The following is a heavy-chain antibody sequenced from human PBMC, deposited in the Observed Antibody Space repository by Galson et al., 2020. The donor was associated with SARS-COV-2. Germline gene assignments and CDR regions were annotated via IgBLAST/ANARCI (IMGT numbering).Heavy chain of an antibody. CDR1: GFTFGNYA. D-gene: IGHD2-8*01. V-gene: IGHV3-23*01. Sequence: GGSLRLSCAASGFTFGNYALNWVRQTPGKGLEWVSGISGSGFSTSYADSVRGRFTISKDNSRNTLYLEMSSVRAEDTAVYFCAKGSPIKLGPRGSEVYVYGVHVWGQGTTVTVSS. J-gene: IGHJ6*02. CDR3: AKGSPIKLGPRGSEVYVYGVHV. CDR2: ISGSGFST.